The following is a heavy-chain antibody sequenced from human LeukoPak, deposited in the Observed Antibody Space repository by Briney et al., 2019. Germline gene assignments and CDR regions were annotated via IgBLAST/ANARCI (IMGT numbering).Heavy chain of an antibody. CDR2: IYYSGNT. CDR1: GGSISSHY. CDR3: ASQFG. Sequence: ASETLSLTCTVSGGSISSHYWSWIRQPPGKGLEWIGYIYYSGNTNYNPSLKSRVTISVDTSKNQFSLKLTSVTAADTAVYYCASQFGWGQGTLVTVSS. J-gene: IGHJ4*02. D-gene: IGHD3-16*01. V-gene: IGHV4-59*11.